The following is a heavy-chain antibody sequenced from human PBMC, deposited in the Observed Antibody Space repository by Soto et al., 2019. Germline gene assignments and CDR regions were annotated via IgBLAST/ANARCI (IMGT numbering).Heavy chain of an antibody. Sequence: PGGSLRLSCAASGFTFSSYAMHWVRQAPGKGLEYVSAISSNGGSTYYANSVKGRFTISRDNSKNTLYLQMGSLRAEDMAVYYCARATGWYGYWGQGTLVTVSS. CDR3: ARATGWYGY. D-gene: IGHD6-19*01. CDR2: ISSNGGST. J-gene: IGHJ4*02. V-gene: IGHV3-64*01. CDR1: GFTFSSYA.